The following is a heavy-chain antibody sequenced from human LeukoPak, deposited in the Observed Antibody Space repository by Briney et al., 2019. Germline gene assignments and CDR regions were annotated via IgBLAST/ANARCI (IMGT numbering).Heavy chain of an antibody. J-gene: IGHJ4*02. CDR3: ASPLGVHSDYFDY. CDR1: GFTFSSYE. V-gene: IGHV3-48*03. D-gene: IGHD2-8*01. Sequence: PGGSLRLSCAASGFTFSSYEMSWVRQAPGKGLEWVSYISSSGSTIYYADSVKGRFTISRDNAKNSLYLQMNSLRAEDTAVYYCASPLGVHSDYFDYWGQGTLVTVSS. CDR2: ISSSGSTI.